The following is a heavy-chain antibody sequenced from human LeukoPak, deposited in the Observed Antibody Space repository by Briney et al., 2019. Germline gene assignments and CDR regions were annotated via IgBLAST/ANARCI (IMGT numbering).Heavy chain of an antibody. J-gene: IGHJ4*02. CDR3: AKDGRWLQLEYYFDY. Sequence: PGGSLRLSCAASGFTFDDYAMHWVRHAPGKGLEWVSTIGWNSGSIGYADSVKGRFTISRDNAKNSLYLQMNSLRAEDTAFYYCAKDGRWLQLEYYFDYWGQGTLVTVSS. V-gene: IGHV3-9*01. CDR2: IGWNSGSI. CDR1: GFTFDDYA. D-gene: IGHD5-24*01.